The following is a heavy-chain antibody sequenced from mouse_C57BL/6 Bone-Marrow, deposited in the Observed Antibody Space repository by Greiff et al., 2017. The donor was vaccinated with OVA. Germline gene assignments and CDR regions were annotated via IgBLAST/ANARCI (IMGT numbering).Heavy chain of an antibody. CDR1: GYSITSGYY. Sequence: EVQRVESGPGLVKPSQSLSLTCSVTGYSITSGYYWNWIRQFPGNKLEWMGYISYDGSNNYNPSLKNRISITRDTSKNQFFLKLNSVTTEDTATYYCARGNYYSNFVRYYFDYWGQGTTLTVSS. CDR2: ISYDGSN. J-gene: IGHJ2*01. CDR3: ARGNYYSNFVRYYFDY. V-gene: IGHV3-6*01. D-gene: IGHD2-5*01.